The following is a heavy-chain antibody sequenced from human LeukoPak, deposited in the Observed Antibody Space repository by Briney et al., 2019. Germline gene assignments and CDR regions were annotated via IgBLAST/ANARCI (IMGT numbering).Heavy chain of an antibody. V-gene: IGHV3-15*01. CDR3: TTASLYYDYVWGSYRSQEDFDH. Sequence: GGSLRLSCAASGFTFSNAWMSWVRQAPGKGLEWVGRIKSKTDGGTTDYAAPVKGRFTISRDDSKNTLYLQMNSLKTEDTAVYYCTTASLYYDYVWGSYRSQEDFDHWGQGTLVTVSS. D-gene: IGHD3-16*02. CDR1: GFTFSNAW. CDR2: IKSKTDGGTT. J-gene: IGHJ4*02.